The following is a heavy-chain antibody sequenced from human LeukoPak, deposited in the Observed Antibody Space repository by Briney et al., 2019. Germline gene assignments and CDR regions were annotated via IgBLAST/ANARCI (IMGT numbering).Heavy chain of an antibody. Sequence: GGSQRLSCAASGFTFGNYEMNWVRQAPGKGLEWVSYISSSGRTTHYADSVKGRFTISRDNAKNSLYLQLNSLRVEDTAVYYCARDLGTSAITGYWGQGTLVTVSS. D-gene: IGHD7-27*01. V-gene: IGHV3-48*03. CDR2: ISSSGRTT. CDR1: GFTFGNYE. J-gene: IGHJ4*02. CDR3: ARDLGTSAITGY.